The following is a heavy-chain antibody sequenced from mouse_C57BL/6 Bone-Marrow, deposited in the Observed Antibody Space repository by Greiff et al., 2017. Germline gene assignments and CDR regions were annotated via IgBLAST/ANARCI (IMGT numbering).Heavy chain of an antibody. CDR3: ARLGVYANYLYAMDY. D-gene: IGHD2-1*01. CDR2: INNGGGST. J-gene: IGHJ4*01. CDR1: GFTFSDYY. V-gene: IGHV5-12*01. Sequence: EVKLVESGGGLVQPGGSLKLSCAASGFTFSDYYMYCVRQTPEKRLALVAYINNGGGSTYYPDTVKGRFTISRDNAKNTLYLQMSRLKSEDTAMYYCARLGVYANYLYAMDYWGQGTSVTVSS.